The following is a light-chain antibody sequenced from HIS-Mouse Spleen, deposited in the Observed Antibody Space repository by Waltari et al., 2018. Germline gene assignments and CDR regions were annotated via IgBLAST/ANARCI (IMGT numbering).Light chain of an antibody. V-gene: IGKV2-28*01. CDR3: MQALQTPLT. Sequence: DMVMTQSPLSLPVTPGEPASIPCRSSQSPLHSNGYNYLDWYLQKPGQSPQILIYLGSNRASGVPDRFSGSGSGTDFTLKISRVEAEDVGVYYCMQALQTPLTFGGGTKVEIK. CDR2: LGS. J-gene: IGKJ4*01. CDR1: QSPLHSNGYNY.